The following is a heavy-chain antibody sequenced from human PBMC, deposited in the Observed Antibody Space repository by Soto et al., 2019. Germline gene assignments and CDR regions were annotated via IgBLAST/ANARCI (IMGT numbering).Heavy chain of an antibody. Sequence: SETLSLTCAVYGESFSGYYWSWIRQPPGKGLEWIGEIHDSGSTNYNPSLKSRLIISVDTSRNQFSLKLSSVTAADTAVYYCARGVRPPSSWYSAYWGQGPLVAVP. CDR3: ARGVRPPSSWYSAY. J-gene: IGHJ4*02. V-gene: IGHV4-34*01. D-gene: IGHD6-13*01. CDR1: GESFSGYY. CDR2: IHDSGST.